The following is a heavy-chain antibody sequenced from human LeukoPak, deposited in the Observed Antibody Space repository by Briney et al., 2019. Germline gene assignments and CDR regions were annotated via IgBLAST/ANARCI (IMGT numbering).Heavy chain of an antibody. Sequence: GESLKISCQASGFTFTTFWIGWVRQMPGKGLEWMGIISPDDSVTRYSPSFQGQVTISADKTISTAYLQWSSLKASDTAMYYCARAGNYFDTSGFRYWGQGTLVTVAS. CDR3: ARAGNYFDTSGFRY. V-gene: IGHV5-51*01. CDR2: ISPDDSVT. CDR1: GFTFTTFW. D-gene: IGHD3-22*01. J-gene: IGHJ4*02.